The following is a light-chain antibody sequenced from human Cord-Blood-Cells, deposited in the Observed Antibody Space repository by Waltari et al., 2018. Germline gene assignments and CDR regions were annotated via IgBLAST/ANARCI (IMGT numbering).Light chain of an antibody. CDR1: SSDVGGYNY. Sequence: QSALTQPRSVSGSPGQSVTISCTGTSSDVGGYNYVSWYQQHPGKAPKLIIYGVSKRPSGVPDSFSGSKSGNTASLTISGLQAEDEADYYCCSYAGSYTWVFGGGTKLTVL. V-gene: IGLV2-11*01. CDR3: CSYAGSYTWV. J-gene: IGLJ3*02. CDR2: GVS.